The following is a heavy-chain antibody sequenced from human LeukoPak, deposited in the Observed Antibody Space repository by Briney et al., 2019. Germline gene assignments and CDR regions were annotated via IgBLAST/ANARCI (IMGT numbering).Heavy chain of an antibody. J-gene: IGHJ6*02. CDR2: VNQDESGK. CDR1: GLTFSRFW. D-gene: IGHD3-10*01. CDR3: AREARGAIALYYYGMDV. Sequence: SGGSLRLSCAASGLTFSRFWMSWVRQAPGKGLEWVANVNQDESGKSYVDSVKGRFAISRDNAKNSLFLQMNSLRVEDTAVYYCAREARGAIALYYYGMDVWGQGTTVTVSS. V-gene: IGHV3-7*03.